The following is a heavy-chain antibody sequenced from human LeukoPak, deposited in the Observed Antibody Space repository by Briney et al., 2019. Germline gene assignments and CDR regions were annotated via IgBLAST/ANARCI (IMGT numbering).Heavy chain of an antibody. V-gene: IGHV3-7*03. D-gene: IGHD1-7*01. CDR2: IKQDGSEK. Sequence: GGSLRLSCAASGFTFSSYWMSWVRQAPGKGLEWVANIKQDGSEKYYVDSVKGRFTISRDNAKNSLYLQMNSLKTEDTAVYHCTTSYRNYASFFPYWAQGTLVTVSS. J-gene: IGHJ4*02. CDR3: TTSYRNYASFFPY. CDR1: GFTFSSYW.